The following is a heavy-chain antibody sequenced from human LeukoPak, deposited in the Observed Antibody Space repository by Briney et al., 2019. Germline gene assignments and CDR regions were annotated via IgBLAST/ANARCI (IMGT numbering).Heavy chain of an antibody. D-gene: IGHD4-11*01. CDR3: ARGGDDYSKPFDY. CDR2: IYYSGST. Sequence: SETLSLTCTVSGGSISSHYWSWIRQPPGKGLKWIGYIYYSGSTNYNPSLKSRVTISVDTSKNQFSLKLSSVTAADTAVYYCARGGDDYSKPFDYWGQGTLVTVSS. J-gene: IGHJ4*02. CDR1: GGSISSHY. V-gene: IGHV4-59*11.